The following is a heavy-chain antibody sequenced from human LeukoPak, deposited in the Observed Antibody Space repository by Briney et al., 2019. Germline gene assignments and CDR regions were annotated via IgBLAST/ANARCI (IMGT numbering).Heavy chain of an antibody. Sequence: GGSLRLSCAASGFTFSSHSMHWVRHAPGKGLEWVAVISFDGSNKYYADSVKGRFTISRDNSKNTLYLQMNSLRAEDTAVYYCARSGIAVAGYFDYWGQGTLVTVSS. CDR2: ISFDGSNK. J-gene: IGHJ4*02. V-gene: IGHV3-30*04. CDR1: GFTFSSHS. CDR3: ARSGIAVAGYFDY. D-gene: IGHD6-19*01.